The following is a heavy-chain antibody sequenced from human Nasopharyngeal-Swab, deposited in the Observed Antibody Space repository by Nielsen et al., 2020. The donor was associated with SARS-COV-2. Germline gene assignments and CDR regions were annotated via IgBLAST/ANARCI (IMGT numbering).Heavy chain of an antibody. CDR2: ISSTSTYT. Sequence: GGSLRLSCAASGFTSSDYYMSWIRQAPGKGLEWVSYISSTSTYTNYADSVKGRFTISRDNAKNSLYLKMNTLRAEDTAVYYCARQGDCSGGRCSGCVDCWGQGTLVTVSS. CDR1: GFTSSDYY. D-gene: IGHD2-15*01. J-gene: IGHJ4*02. CDR3: ARQGDCSGGRCSGCVDC. V-gene: IGHV3-11*03.